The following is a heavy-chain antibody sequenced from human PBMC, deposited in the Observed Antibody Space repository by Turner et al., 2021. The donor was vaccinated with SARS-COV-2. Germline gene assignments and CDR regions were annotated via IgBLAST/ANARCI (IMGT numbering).Heavy chain of an antibody. CDR1: GDKFSTNG. J-gene: IGHJ4*02. D-gene: IGHD4-4*01. Sequence: QVHLVQSGAEVKTPGSAVKVSCKVSGDKFSTNGISWVRQAPGEGLGWMGGDDPIFGKANYAQESQARIKITADELTKIDYMELSRLTSEDTAGYICAEEDYSGHFDHWGQGTLVTVSS. CDR3: AEEDYSGHFDH. CDR2: DDPIFGKA. V-gene: IGHV1-69*01.